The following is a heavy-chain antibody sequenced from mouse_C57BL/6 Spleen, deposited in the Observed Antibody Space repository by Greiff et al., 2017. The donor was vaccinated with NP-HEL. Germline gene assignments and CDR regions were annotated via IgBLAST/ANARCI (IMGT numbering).Heavy chain of an antibody. CDR2: INPSSGYT. CDR3: ARGGSSHWYFDV. D-gene: IGHD1-1*01. CDR1: GYTFTSYT. J-gene: IGHJ1*03. Sequence: QVHVKQSGAELARPGASVKMSCKASGYTFTSYTMHWVKQRPGQGLEWIGYINPSSGYTKYNQKFKDKATLTADKSSSTAYMQLSSLTSEDSAVYYCARGGSSHWYFDVWGTGTTVTVSS. V-gene: IGHV1-4*01.